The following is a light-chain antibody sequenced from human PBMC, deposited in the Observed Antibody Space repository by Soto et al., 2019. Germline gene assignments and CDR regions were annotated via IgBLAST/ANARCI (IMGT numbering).Light chain of an antibody. CDR1: HSITNY. J-gene: IGKJ5*01. CDR3: QQYNSAPIT. Sequence: DIQMTQAQSSMSASVGDSVTMTCRARHSITNYLAWYQQKPGKLPKLLLYDASALKSGVPSRFSASGCGTDFTLTISSLQPEDVAIYYCQQYNSAPITSGQGTLLEMK. CDR2: DAS. V-gene: IGKV1-27*01.